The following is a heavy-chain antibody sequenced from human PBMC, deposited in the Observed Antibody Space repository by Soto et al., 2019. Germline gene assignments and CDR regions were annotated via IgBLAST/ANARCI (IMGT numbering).Heavy chain of an antibody. CDR1: GLSFSGYY. Sequence: PAETLSLTCAVYGLSFSGYYLSWVRQPPGKGLEWIGEINHSGSTNYNPSLKSRVTISVDTSKNQFSLKLSSVTAADTAVYYCARGRYSEQQLDFDYWGQGTLVTVSS. CDR2: INHSGST. CDR3: ARGRYSEQQLDFDY. V-gene: IGHV4-34*01. J-gene: IGHJ4*02. D-gene: IGHD6-13*01.